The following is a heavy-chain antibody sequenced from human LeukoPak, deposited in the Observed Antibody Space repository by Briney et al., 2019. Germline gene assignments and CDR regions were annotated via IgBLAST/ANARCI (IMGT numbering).Heavy chain of an antibody. V-gene: IGHV3-23*01. CDR3: AKKSVADIPPVN. CDR1: GGSISSSSYY. J-gene: IGHJ4*02. CDR2: ITGSGGST. D-gene: IGHD6-19*01. Sequence: ETLSLTCTVSGGSISSSSYYWGWIRQAPGKGLEWVSGITGSGGSTYYADSVKGRFTISRDNSRNTLYLQMNSLRAEDTAVYYCAKKSVADIPPVNWGQGTLVTVSS.